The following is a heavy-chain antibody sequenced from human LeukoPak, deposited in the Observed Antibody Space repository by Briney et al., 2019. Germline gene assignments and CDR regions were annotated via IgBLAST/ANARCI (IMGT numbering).Heavy chain of an antibody. Sequence: SETLSLTCAVSGYSISSGYYWGWIRQPPGKGLEWIGEINHSGSTNYNPSLKSRVTISVDTSKNQFSLKLSSVTAADTAVYYCARGRYWGYYYYMDVWGKGTTVTVSS. CDR1: GYSISSGYY. CDR3: ARGRYWGYYYYMDV. CDR2: INHSGST. D-gene: IGHD2-8*02. V-gene: IGHV4-38-2*01. J-gene: IGHJ6*03.